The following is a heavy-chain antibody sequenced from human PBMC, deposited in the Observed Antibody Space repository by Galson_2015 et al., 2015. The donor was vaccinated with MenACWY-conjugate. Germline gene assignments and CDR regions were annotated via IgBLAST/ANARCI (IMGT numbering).Heavy chain of an antibody. CDR1: GFTFSSYG. J-gene: IGHJ3*02. D-gene: IGHD3-10*01. Sequence: SLRLSCAASGFTFSSYGMHWVRQAPGKGLEWVAVIWYDGSNKYYADSVKGRFTISRDNSKNTLYLQMNSLRAEDTAVYYCAREVTYYYGSGSYGAFDIWGQ. CDR3: AREVTYYYGSGSYGAFDI. V-gene: IGHV3-33*01. CDR2: IWYDGSNK.